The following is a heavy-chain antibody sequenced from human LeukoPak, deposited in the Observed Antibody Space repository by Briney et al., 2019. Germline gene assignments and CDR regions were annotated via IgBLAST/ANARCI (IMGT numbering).Heavy chain of an antibody. V-gene: IGHV1-69*13. Sequence: SVKVSCKASGGTFSSYAISWVRQAPGQGLEWMGGIIPIFGTANYAQKFQGRVTITADESTSTAYMELSSLRSEDTAVYYCTRGYSSSSIGYYYYYGMDVWGQGTTVTVSS. J-gene: IGHJ6*02. CDR1: GGTFSSYA. CDR2: IIPIFGTA. D-gene: IGHD6-6*01. CDR3: TRGYSSSSIGYYYYYGMDV.